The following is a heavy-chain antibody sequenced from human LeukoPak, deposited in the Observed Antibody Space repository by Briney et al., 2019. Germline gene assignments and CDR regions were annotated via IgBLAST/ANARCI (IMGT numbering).Heavy chain of an antibody. D-gene: IGHD3-22*01. CDR3: ARAPYYYDSSGLEEYFQH. V-gene: IGHV3-30*04. CDR1: GFTFSSYA. Sequence: GGSLRLSCAASGFTFSSYAMHWVRQAPGKRLEWVAVISYDGSNKYYADSVKGRFTISRDNSKNTLYLQMNSLRAEDTAVYYCARAPYYYDSSGLEEYFQHWGQGTLVTVSS. CDR2: ISYDGSNK. J-gene: IGHJ1*01.